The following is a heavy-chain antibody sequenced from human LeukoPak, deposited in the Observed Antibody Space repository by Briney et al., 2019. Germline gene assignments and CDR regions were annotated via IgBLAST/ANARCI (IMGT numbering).Heavy chain of an antibody. CDR1: GGSFSGYY. CDR2: INHSGST. V-gene: IGHV4-34*01. CDR3: ARGVHYFDY. J-gene: IGHJ4*02. Sequence: SETLSLTCAVYGGSFSGYYWSWIRQPPGKGLEWIGEINHSGSTNYNPSLKSRVTISVDTSKNQFSLRLSSVTAADTAVYYCARGVHYFDYWGQGTLVTVSS.